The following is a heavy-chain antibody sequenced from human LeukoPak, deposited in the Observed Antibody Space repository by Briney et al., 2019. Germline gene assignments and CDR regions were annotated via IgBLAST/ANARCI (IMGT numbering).Heavy chain of an antibody. CDR3: ARVHDSNSWYPLDY. D-gene: IGHD6-13*01. J-gene: IGHJ4*02. Sequence: SETLSLTCAVYGGSFSGHYWSWIRQPPVKGLESIGEINYSGSTNYNPSLKSRVTISVDTSKNQFSLRLSSVTAADTAVYYCARVHDSNSWYPLDYWGQGTLVTVSS. CDR2: INYSGST. CDR1: GGSFSGHY. V-gene: IGHV4-34*01.